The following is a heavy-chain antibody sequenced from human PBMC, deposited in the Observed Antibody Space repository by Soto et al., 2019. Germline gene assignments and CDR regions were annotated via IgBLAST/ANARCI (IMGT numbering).Heavy chain of an antibody. CDR2: ITSGGDYT. CDR1: GFTFSNYA. D-gene: IGHD4-4*01. Sequence: EVQLLESGGGLVQPGGSLRLSCAASGFTFSNYAMAWVRQAPGRGLEWVSGITSGGDYTYYADSVKGRLTISRDNSKTTLYLPMDSLRAEDTAVYYCAKDRTYSNYHYYYYAMDVWGQGTTVTVSS. CDR3: AKDRTYSNYHYYYYAMDV. V-gene: IGHV3-23*01. J-gene: IGHJ6*02.